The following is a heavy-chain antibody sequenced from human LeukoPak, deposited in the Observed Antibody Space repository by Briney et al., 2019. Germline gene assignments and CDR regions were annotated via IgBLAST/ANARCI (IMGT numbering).Heavy chain of an antibody. V-gene: IGHV3-48*02. CDR3: AQKGGTDH. D-gene: IGHD2-15*01. J-gene: IGHJ4*02. CDR1: GFAVGSNY. CDR2: ISSSSSAI. Sequence: GGSLRLSCVASGFAVGSNYMSWVRQAPGKGLEWISYISSSSSAIYYADSVKGRFTISRDNAKNSLYLQMSSLRDEDTAVYYCAQKGGTDHWGQGTLVTVSS.